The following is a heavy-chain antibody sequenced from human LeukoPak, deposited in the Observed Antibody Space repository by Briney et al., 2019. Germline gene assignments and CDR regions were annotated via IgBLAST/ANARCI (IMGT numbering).Heavy chain of an antibody. Sequence: ASVKVSCKASGYTFSTYPINWVRQAPGQGLEWMGWINTNTGSPTYAQGLTGRFVFSLDTSVSTAYLQISSLKAEDTAVYYCARIRPLAVAGSNWFDPWGQGTLVTVSS. CDR1: GYTFSTYP. CDR3: ARIRPLAVAGSNWFDP. CDR2: INTNTGSP. J-gene: IGHJ5*02. D-gene: IGHD6-19*01. V-gene: IGHV7-4-1*02.